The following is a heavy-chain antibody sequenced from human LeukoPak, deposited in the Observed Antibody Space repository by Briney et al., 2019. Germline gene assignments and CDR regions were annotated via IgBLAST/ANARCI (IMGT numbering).Heavy chain of an antibody. Sequence: SETLSLTXTVSGGSISSGSYYWSWIRQPAGKGLEWIGRIYTSGSTNYNPSLKSRVTISVDTSKNQFSLKLSSVTAADTAVYYCARRSMFFDYWGQGTLVTVSS. CDR3: ARRSMFFDY. CDR1: GGSISSGSYY. D-gene: IGHD3-10*01. V-gene: IGHV4-61*02. J-gene: IGHJ4*02. CDR2: IYTSGST.